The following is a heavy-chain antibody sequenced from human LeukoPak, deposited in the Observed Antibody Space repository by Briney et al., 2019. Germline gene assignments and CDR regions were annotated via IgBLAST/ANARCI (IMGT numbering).Heavy chain of an antibody. J-gene: IGHJ4*02. CDR1: GFTFSRYW. CDR2: INQDGGEK. V-gene: IGHV3-7*01. Sequence: GGSLTLSCAASGFTFSRYWMTWVRQSPGKGLEWVANINQDGGEKYYGDSVTGRFTISRDNAENSLFLQMNSLRADDTGVYYCARAREAPANVFPDHWGQGVVVTVSS. D-gene: IGHD2-15*01. CDR3: ARAREAPANVFPDH.